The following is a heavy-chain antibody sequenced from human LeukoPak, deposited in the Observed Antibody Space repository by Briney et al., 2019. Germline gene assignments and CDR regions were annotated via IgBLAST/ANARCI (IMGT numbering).Heavy chain of an antibody. CDR3: ARSTEYYYDSSGYYYFDY. Sequence: SETLSLTCTVSGGSISNYYWSWIRQPPGKGLEWIGYIYYSGSTNYNPSLKSRVTISVDTSKNQFSLKLSSVTAADTAVYYCARSTEYYYDSSGYYYFDYWGQGTLVTVSS. V-gene: IGHV4-59*08. D-gene: IGHD3-22*01. CDR2: IYYSGST. CDR1: GGSISNYY. J-gene: IGHJ4*02.